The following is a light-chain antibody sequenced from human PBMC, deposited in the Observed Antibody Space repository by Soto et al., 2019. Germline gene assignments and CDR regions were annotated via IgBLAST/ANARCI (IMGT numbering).Light chain of an antibody. CDR1: QSISSW. CDR3: QQYNSYPWT. J-gene: IGKJ1*01. Sequence: DIQMTQSPSTLSASVGDRATITCRASQSISSWLAWYQQKPGKAPTLLIYKASSLETGVPSRFSGSGSGTEFTLTISSLQPDDFATYYCQQYNSYPWTFGQGTKVEIK. CDR2: KAS. V-gene: IGKV1-5*03.